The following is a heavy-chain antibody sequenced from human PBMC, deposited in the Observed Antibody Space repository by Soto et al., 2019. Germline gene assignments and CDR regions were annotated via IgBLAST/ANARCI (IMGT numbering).Heavy chain of an antibody. J-gene: IGHJ6*02. Sequence: PGGSLRLSCAASGFTFSSYGMHWVRQAPGKGPEWVAVISYDGSNKYYADSVKGRFTISRDNSKNTLYLQMNSLRAEDTAVYYCAKDQHVLRFLEWSPALGVWGQGTTVTVSS. V-gene: IGHV3-30*18. CDR1: GFTFSSYG. CDR2: ISYDGSNK. CDR3: AKDQHVLRFLEWSPALGV. D-gene: IGHD3-3*01.